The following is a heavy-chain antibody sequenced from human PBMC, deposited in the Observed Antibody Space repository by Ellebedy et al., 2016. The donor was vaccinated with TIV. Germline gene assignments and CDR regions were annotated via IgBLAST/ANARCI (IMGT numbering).Heavy chain of an antibody. D-gene: IGHD3-22*01. Sequence: GSLRLXXTVSGGSISSYYWSWIRQPPGKGLEWIGYIFYSGTTYYNPSVKSRVDISRDTSKNQFSLKLSSVTAADTAVYYCARRHDSSGYFDYWGQGILVTVSS. J-gene: IGHJ4*02. CDR3: ARRHDSSGYFDY. CDR1: GGSISSYY. V-gene: IGHV4-59*06. CDR2: IFYSGTT.